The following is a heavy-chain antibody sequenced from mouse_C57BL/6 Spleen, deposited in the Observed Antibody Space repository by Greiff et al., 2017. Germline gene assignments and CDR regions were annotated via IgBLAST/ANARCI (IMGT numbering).Heavy chain of an antibody. J-gene: IGHJ3*01. CDR3: AKEGYDAFAY. CDR2: IWRGGST. CDR1: GFSLTSYG. Sequence: QVQLKESGPGLVQPSQSLSITCTVSGFSLTSYGVHWVRQSPGKGLEWLGVIWRGGSTDYNAAVMSRLSITKDNSKSQVFFKMNSLQADDTAIYYCAKEGYDAFAYWGQGTLVTVSA. V-gene: IGHV2-5*01. D-gene: IGHD2-12*01.